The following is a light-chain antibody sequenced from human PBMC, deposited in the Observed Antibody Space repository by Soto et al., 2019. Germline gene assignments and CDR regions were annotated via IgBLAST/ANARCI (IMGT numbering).Light chain of an antibody. CDR1: SSDIGGYNF. CDR3: TSYRTVSTYV. CDR2: DVG. Sequence: QSALTQPASVSGSPGQSITIACTGTSSDIGGYNFVSWYQQHPGKAPKLLIYDVGNRPSGVSNRFSGSKSGNTASLTISGLKAEDEAHYYCTSYRTVSTYVFGTGTKLTVL. V-gene: IGLV2-14*01. J-gene: IGLJ1*01.